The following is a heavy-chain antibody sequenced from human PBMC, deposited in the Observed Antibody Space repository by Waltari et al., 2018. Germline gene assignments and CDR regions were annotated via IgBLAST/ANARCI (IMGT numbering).Heavy chain of an antibody. V-gene: IGHV3-11*04. D-gene: IGHD6-19*01. J-gene: IGHJ5*02. Sequence: QAQLVESGGGLVRPGGSLRLSCTASGFTFVNCYMSWIRQAPGKGLEWILYISSSGDCVDYADSVKGRFAVTSDNAENSLFLQLNSLRPNDTAMYYCARGSVADPWGQGTLVTVSS. CDR2: ISSSGDCV. CDR1: GFTFVNCY. CDR3: ARGSVADP.